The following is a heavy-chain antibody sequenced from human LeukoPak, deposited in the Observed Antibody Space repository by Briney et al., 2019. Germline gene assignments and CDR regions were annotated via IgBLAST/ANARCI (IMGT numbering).Heavy chain of an antibody. J-gene: IGHJ4*02. V-gene: IGHV1-69*13. CDR1: GGTFSSYA. CDR2: IIPIFGTA. D-gene: IGHD3-22*01. CDR3: ARDMLPYYYDSSGFDY. Sequence: PVKVSCKGSGGTFSSYAISWVRQAPGQGLEWMGGIIPIFGTANYAQKFQGRGTITADESTSTAYMELSSLRSEDTAVYYCARDMLPYYYDSSGFDYWGQGTLVTVSS.